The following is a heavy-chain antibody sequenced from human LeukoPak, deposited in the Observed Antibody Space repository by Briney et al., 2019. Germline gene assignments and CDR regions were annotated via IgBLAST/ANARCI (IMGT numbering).Heavy chain of an antibody. J-gene: IGHJ4*02. CDR3: AGAPPYNYGYGYFDY. Sequence: SETLPLTCTVSGGSISSYYWNWIRQPPGKGLEWIGYVYYSGSTNYNPSLKSRVTISVDTSKKQFSLKLSSVTAADTAVYYCAGAPPYNYGYGYFDYWGQGTLVTVSS. D-gene: IGHD5-18*01. CDR1: GGSISSYY. V-gene: IGHV4-59*01. CDR2: VYYSGST.